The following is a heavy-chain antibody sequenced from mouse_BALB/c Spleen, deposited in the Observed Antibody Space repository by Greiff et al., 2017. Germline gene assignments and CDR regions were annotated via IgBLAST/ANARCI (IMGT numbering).Heavy chain of an antibody. J-gene: IGHJ4*01. D-gene: IGHD2-10*02. Sequence: EVKLVESGGGLVQPGGSRKLSCAASGFTFSSFGMHWVRQAPEKGLEWVAYISSGSSTIYYADTVKGRFTISRDNPKNTLFLQMTSLRSEDTAMYYCARSGYGNYGGYYAMDYWGQVTSVTVSS. V-gene: IGHV5-17*02. CDR1: GFTFSSFG. CDR2: ISSGSSTI. CDR3: ARSGYGNYGGYYAMDY.